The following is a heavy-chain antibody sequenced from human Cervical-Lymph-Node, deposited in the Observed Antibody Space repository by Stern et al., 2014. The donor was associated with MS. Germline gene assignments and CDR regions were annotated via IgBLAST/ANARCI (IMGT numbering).Heavy chain of an antibody. CDR3: ARSNYDYGDHLDS. CDR1: GFTFSSYG. J-gene: IGHJ4*02. D-gene: IGHD4-17*01. Sequence: VQLVESGGGVVQPGRSLRLSCAASGFTFSSYGMHWVRQAPGKGLEWVAVIWDDGSNKYYADSVKGRVTISRDNSKNTLYLQMNSLRAEDTAVYYCARSNYDYGDHLDSWGQGTLVTVSS. V-gene: IGHV3-33*01. CDR2: IWDDGSNK.